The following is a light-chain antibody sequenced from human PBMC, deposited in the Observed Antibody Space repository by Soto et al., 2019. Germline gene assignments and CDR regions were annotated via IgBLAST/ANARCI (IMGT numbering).Light chain of an antibody. CDR1: QSVSGN. V-gene: IGKV3-15*01. Sequence: VMTQSPATLSVSPGERATLSCRVSQSVSGNLAWYQQKPGQAPRLLIYGASTRATGIPARFSGSGSGTEFTLTISSLQSEDFAVYYCQQYNNWPPWTFGQGTKVEIK. CDR3: QQYNNWPPWT. J-gene: IGKJ1*01. CDR2: GAS.